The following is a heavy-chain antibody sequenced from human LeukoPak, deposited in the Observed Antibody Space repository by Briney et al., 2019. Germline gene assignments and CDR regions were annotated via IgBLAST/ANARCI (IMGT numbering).Heavy chain of an antibody. V-gene: IGHV1-8*01. J-gene: IGHJ6*02. CDR3: ARGPVEAVFGVSTED. D-gene: IGHD3-10*02. CDR2: MNPSSGNT. Sequence: SVKVSCTASGYTFTSYDINWVRQATGQGLEWMGWMNPSSGNTGYAQKFQGRVSMTRDTSISTAYMELSSLRSEDTAVYYCARGPVEAVFGVSTEDWGQGTTVTVSS. CDR1: GYTFTSYD.